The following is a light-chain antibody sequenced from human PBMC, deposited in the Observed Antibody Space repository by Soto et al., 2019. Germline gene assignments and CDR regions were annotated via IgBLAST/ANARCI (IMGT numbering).Light chain of an antibody. CDR1: QSISSW. V-gene: IGKV1-5*03. CDR3: QHYNSYWT. J-gene: IGKJ1*01. CDR2: KAS. Sequence: DIQMTQSPSTLSASVGDRVTITCRASQSISSWLAWYQQKPGKAPKLLIYKASSLESGVPSRFSGSGSGTEFTLTIPSLQLDDFATYYCQHYNSYWTFGQGTKVKIK.